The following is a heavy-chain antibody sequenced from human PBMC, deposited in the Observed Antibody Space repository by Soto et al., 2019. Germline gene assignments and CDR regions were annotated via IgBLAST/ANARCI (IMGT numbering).Heavy chain of an antibody. Sequence: GGSLGLSCAASGFTFSSYAMSWVRQAPGKGLQWVSSTSGSGGSTYYADSVKGRFTISRDNTKNSLYLQMNSLRAEDTAVYYCARRGYYDSSGYLYYFDYWGQGTLVTVSS. CDR2: TSGSGGST. J-gene: IGHJ4*02. CDR1: GFTFSSYA. CDR3: ARRGYYDSSGYLYYFDY. D-gene: IGHD3-22*01. V-gene: IGHV3-23*01.